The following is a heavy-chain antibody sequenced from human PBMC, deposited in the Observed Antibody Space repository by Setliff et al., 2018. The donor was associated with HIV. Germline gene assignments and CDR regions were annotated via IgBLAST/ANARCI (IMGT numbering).Heavy chain of an antibody. CDR1: GGSISSGSYY. CDR2: IHTSGST. V-gene: IGHV4-61*09. D-gene: IGHD3-10*01. J-gene: IGHJ4*02. CDR3: ARVGYHGSGRYSFDY. Sequence: SETLSLTCTVPGGSISSGSYYWSWSRQPAGKGLEWIGHIHTSGSTKYNPSLKSRVTISADTSKNQFSLNLSSVTAAETAVYYCARVGYHGSGRYSFDYWGQGTLVTVSS.